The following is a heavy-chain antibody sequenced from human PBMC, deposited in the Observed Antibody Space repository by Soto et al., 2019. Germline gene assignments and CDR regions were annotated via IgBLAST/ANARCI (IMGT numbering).Heavy chain of an antibody. J-gene: IGHJ4*02. CDR3: ARQQQLVNYFDY. CDR1: GGTFSSYA. V-gene: IGHV1-69*13. D-gene: IGHD6-13*01. Sequence: SVKVSCKASGGTFSSYAISWVRQAPGQGLEWMGGIIPIFGTANYAQKFQGRVTITADESTSTAYMELSSLRSEDTAVYYCARQQQLVNYFDYWGQGTLVTVSS. CDR2: IIPIFGTA.